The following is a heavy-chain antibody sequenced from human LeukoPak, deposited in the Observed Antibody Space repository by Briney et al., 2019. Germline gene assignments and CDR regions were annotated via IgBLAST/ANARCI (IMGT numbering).Heavy chain of an antibody. V-gene: IGHV3-21*01. D-gene: IGHD3-3*01. Sequence: GGSLRLSCAASGFSFSSYTMNWVRQAPGKGLEWVSSISSSSSYIYYADSVKGRFTISRDNAKNSLYLQMNSLRAEDTAVYYCARVGGYDFWSGPGMDVWGQGTTVTVSS. CDR3: ARVGGYDFWSGPGMDV. J-gene: IGHJ6*02. CDR1: GFSFSSYT. CDR2: ISSSSSYI.